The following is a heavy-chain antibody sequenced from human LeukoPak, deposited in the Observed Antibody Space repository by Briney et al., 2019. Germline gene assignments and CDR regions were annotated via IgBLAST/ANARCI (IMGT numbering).Heavy chain of an antibody. D-gene: IGHD3-10*01. CDR3: ARGWGE. CDR2: ISYDGSNK. J-gene: IGHJ4*02. Sequence: GGSLRLSCAASGFTFSSYAMHWVRQAPGKGLEWVAVISYDGSNKYYADSVKGRFTISRDNAKKSLYLQMNSLRAEDTAVYYCARGWGEGGQGTLVTVSS. CDR1: GFTFSSYA. V-gene: IGHV3-30-3*01.